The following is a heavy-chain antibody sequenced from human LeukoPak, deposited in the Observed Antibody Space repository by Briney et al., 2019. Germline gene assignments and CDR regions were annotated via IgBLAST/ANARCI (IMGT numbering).Heavy chain of an antibody. V-gene: IGHV1-46*01. Sequence: ASVKVSCKGSGYTFSMYNMHWVRQAPGQGLEWVGIINPSGGTSYAQKLQSRISLTRDSSTLYMELSSLRSEDTAVYYCAREGVVGTGLDYWGQGTLVTVSS. CDR3: AREGVVGTGLDY. J-gene: IGHJ4*02. D-gene: IGHD2-2*01. CDR1: GYTFSMYN. CDR2: INPSGGT.